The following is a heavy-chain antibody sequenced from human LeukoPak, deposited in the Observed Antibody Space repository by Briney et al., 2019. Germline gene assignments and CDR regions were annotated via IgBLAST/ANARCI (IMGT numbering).Heavy chain of an antibody. CDR3: ARDSHLYYFDY. CDR1: GFTFSSYA. V-gene: IGHV3-23*01. CDR2: ISGSGGST. J-gene: IGHJ4*02. Sequence: AGGSLRLSCAASGFTFSSYAMSWVRQAPGKGLEWVSAISGSGGSTYYADSVKGRFTISRDNAKNSLYLQMNSLRAEDTAVYYCARDSHLYYFDYWGQGTLVTVSS.